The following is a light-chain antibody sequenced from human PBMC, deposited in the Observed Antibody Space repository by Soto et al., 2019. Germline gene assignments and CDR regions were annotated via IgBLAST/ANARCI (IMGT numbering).Light chain of an antibody. J-gene: IGLJ1*01. CDR3: SSYTSSSTHHV. CDR1: SSDVGVYNY. V-gene: IGLV2-14*03. Sequence: QSALTQPASVSGSPGQSITISCTGTSSDVGVYNYVSWSQQHPGKAPKLVIYDVSNRPSGVSNRFPGSKSGNTASLTISGLQAEDEADYYCSSYTSSSTHHVFGTGTKVTVL. CDR2: DVS.